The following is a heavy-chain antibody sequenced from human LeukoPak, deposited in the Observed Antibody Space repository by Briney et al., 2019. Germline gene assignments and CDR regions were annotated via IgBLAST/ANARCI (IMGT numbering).Heavy chain of an antibody. J-gene: IGHJ4*02. CDR1: GGTFSSYA. Sequence: SVKVSCKASGGTFSSYAISWVRQAPGQGLEWMGGIIPIFGTANYAQKFQGRVTITTDESTSTAYMELSSLRSEDTAVYYCARGGYSSPPFDYWGQGTLVIVSS. V-gene: IGHV1-69*05. CDR2: IIPIFGTA. D-gene: IGHD6-13*01. CDR3: ARGGYSSPPFDY.